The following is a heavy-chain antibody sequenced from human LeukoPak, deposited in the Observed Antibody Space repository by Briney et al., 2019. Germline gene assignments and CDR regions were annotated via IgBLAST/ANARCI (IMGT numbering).Heavy chain of an antibody. Sequence: PGRSLRLSCAASGFTFSSYGMHWVRQAPGKGLEWVAVISYDGSNKYYADSVKGRFTISRDNSKNTLYLQMNSLRVEDTAVYYCAKNNGWFHLAQWGQGTLVTVSS. J-gene: IGHJ4*02. V-gene: IGHV3-30*18. CDR1: GFTFSSYG. D-gene: IGHD6-19*01. CDR2: ISYDGSNK. CDR3: AKNNGWFHLAQ.